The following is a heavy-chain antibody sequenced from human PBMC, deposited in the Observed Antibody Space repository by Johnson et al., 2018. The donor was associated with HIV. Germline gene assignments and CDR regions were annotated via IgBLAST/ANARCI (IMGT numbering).Heavy chain of an antibody. Sequence: EVQLLESGGGLVQPGGSLRLSCAASGFTFSSYWMSWVRQAPGKGLEWVANIKQDGSEKYYVDSVKGRFTISRDNAKNSLYLQMNSLRAEDTAVYYCARVSTVVTGDAFDIWGQGTMVTVSS. CDR1: GFTFSSYW. CDR2: IKQDGSEK. D-gene: IGHD4-23*01. J-gene: IGHJ3*02. CDR3: ARVSTVVTGDAFDI. V-gene: IGHV3-7*05.